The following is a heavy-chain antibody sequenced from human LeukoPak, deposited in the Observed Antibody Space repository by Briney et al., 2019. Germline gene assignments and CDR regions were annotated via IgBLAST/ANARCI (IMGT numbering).Heavy chain of an antibody. CDR1: GGSISSHY. J-gene: IGHJ5*02. V-gene: IGHV4-59*11. CDR3: ARDGGLRYFDWLSNWFDL. D-gene: IGHD3-9*01. Sequence: SETLSLTCTVSGGSISSHYWSWIRQPPGKGLEWIGYIYYSGCTNYNPSLKSRVTISVATSKNQFSLKLSSVTAADTAVYYCARDGGLRYFDWLSNWFDLWGQGTLVTVSS. CDR2: IYYSGCT.